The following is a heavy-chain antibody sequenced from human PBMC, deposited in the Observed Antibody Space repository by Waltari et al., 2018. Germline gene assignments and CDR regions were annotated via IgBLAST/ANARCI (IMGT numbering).Heavy chain of an antibody. CDR3: AKATPGLSRGYYYPYYFDY. J-gene: IGHJ4*02. CDR2: ISGSGGST. V-gene: IGHV3-23*01. CDR1: GFTFSSYA. D-gene: IGHD3-22*01. Sequence: EVQLLESGGGLVQPGGSLRLSCAASGFTFSSYAMSWVRQAPGTGLEWVSAISGSGGSTYYADSVKGRFTISRDNSKNTLYLQMNSLRAEDTAVYYCAKATPGLSRGYYYPYYFDYWGQGTLVTVSS.